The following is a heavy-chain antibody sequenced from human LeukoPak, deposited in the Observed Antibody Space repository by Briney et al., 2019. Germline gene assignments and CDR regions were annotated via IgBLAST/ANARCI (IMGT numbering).Heavy chain of an antibody. CDR3: AKFKFGSSGWCDY. D-gene: IGHD6-19*01. CDR1: GFTFSSYA. CDR2: ISGSGGST. Sequence: PGGSLRLSCAASGFTFSSYAMSWVRQAPGKGLERVSAISGSGGSTYYADSVKGRFTISRDNSKNTLYLQMNSLRAEDTAVYYCAKFKFGSSGWCDYWGQGTLVTVSS. V-gene: IGHV3-23*01. J-gene: IGHJ4*02.